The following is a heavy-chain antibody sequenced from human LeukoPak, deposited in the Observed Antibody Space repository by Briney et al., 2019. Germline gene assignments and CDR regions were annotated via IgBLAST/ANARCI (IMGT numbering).Heavy chain of an antibody. J-gene: IGHJ4*02. Sequence: GGSLRLSCAASGFTFSSCAMSWVRQAPGKGLEWVSAISGSGGSTYYADSVKGRFTISRDNSKNTLYLQMNSLRAEDTAVYYCAKDGLGEQQLAHFDYWGQGTLVTVSS. CDR2: ISGSGGST. CDR3: AKDGLGEQQLAHFDY. CDR1: GFTFSSCA. D-gene: IGHD6-13*01. V-gene: IGHV3-23*01.